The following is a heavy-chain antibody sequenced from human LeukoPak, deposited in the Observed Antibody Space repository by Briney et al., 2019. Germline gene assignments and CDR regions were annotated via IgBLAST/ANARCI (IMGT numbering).Heavy chain of an antibody. CDR3: ARDHGGNTAFDY. J-gene: IGHJ4*02. CDR1: GFTFDDYA. D-gene: IGHD4-23*01. V-gene: IGHV3-9*01. CDR2: ISWNSGSI. Sequence: GGSLRLSCAASGFTFDDYAMHWVRQAPGKGLEWVSGISWNSGSIGYADSVKGRFTISRDNAKNSLYLQMNSLRAEDTAVYYCARDHGGNTAFDYWGQGTLVTVSS.